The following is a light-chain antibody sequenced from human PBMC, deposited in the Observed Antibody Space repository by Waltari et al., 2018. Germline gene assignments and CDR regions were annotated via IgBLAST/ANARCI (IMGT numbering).Light chain of an antibody. CDR3: QQTYSDPRT. Sequence: DIQMTQSPPSLSASVGDRVTITCRASQNIRTYLNWYQQTPGKAPRLLIYAAYTLRSGVPARFRASGSGTNFTLTISSLQPEDFATFYCQQTYSDPRTFGGGTKV. CDR2: AAY. CDR1: QNIRTY. J-gene: IGKJ4*01. V-gene: IGKV1-39*01.